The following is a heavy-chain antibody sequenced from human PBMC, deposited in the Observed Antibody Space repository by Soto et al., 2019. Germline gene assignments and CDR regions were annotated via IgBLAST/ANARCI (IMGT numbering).Heavy chain of an antibody. V-gene: IGHV4-30-4*01. CDR2: IYYSGST. J-gene: IGHJ5*02. Sequence: QVQLQESGPGLVKPSQTLSLTCTVSGGSMSRGDYYWSWIRQPPGKGLEWIGYIYYSGSTYYNPSLKSRVTISVDRSKSQFSRKLSSVTAADTAVYYCAIGGYQLLPNWFDPWGQGTLVTVSS. D-gene: IGHD2-2*01. CDR3: AIGGYQLLPNWFDP. CDR1: GGSMSRGDYY.